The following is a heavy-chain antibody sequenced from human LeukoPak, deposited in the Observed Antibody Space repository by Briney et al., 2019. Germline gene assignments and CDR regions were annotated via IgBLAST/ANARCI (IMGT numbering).Heavy chain of an antibody. CDR1: GFTFSSYG. CDR2: ISYDGSNK. V-gene: IGHV3-30*18. Sequence: PGRSLRLSCAASGFTFSSYGMHWVRQAPGKGLEWVAVISYDGSNKYYADSVKGRFTISRDNSKNTLFLQMNRLRAEDTAIYYCAKEPTIAAGVNGMDVWGQGTTVTVSS. D-gene: IGHD6-13*01. CDR3: AKEPTIAAGVNGMDV. J-gene: IGHJ6*02.